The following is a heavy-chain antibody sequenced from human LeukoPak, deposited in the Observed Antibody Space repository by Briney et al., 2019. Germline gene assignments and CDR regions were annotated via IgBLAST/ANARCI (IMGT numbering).Heavy chain of an antibody. Sequence: GGSLRLYCAASGFTFSSYAMHWVRQAPGKGLEWVAVKSYDGSNKYYADSVKGRFTISRDNSKNTLYLQMNSLRAEDTAVYYXXRRGIHGYNYGHDAFDIWGQGTMVTVSS. D-gene: IGHD5-18*01. V-gene: IGHV3-30-3*01. CDR2: KSYDGSNK. CDR1: GFTFSSYA. J-gene: IGHJ3*02. CDR3: XRRGIHGYNYGHDAFDI.